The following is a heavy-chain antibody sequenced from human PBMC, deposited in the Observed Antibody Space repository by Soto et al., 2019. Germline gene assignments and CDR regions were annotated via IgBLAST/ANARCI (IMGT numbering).Heavy chain of an antibody. J-gene: IGHJ3*02. CDR3: ASFLSHDRIVATIRAFDI. CDR2: TYYRSKWYN. V-gene: IGHV6-1*01. Sequence: SQTLSLTCAISGDSVSSNSAAWNWIRQSPSRGLEWLGRTYYRSKWYNDYAVSVKSRITINPDTSKNQFSLQLNSVTPEDTAVYYCASFLSHDRIVATIRAFDIWGKGTMVTVSS. CDR1: GDSVSSNSAA. D-gene: IGHD5-12*01.